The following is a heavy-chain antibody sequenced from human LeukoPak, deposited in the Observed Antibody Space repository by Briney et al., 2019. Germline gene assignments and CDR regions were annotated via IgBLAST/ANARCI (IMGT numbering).Heavy chain of an antibody. V-gene: IGHV1-46*01. CDR3: TREWPSTGYFDY. J-gene: IGHJ4*02. CDR1: GYSLTSYF. Sequence: ASVKVSCKASGYSLTSYFMHWVRQAPGQGLEWMGVMSPSGDGANYIQKFQGRVTMTRDMSTSTDFVELTSLRPEDTAVYFCTREWPSTGYFDYWGQGTLVTVSS. CDR2: MSPSGDGA. D-gene: IGHD1-1*01.